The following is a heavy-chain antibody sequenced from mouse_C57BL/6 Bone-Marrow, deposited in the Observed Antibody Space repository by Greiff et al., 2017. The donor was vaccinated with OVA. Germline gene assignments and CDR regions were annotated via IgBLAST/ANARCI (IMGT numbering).Heavy chain of an antibody. Sequence: EVKLMESGGGLVQPGDSLSLSCAASGFTFTNYYMSWVRQPPGKALEWLAFIRNKPNGSTTEYSASVQGRFTISRDNSQSILLLQMNALRAEDSATYYCARYKGRVAVDYFDYWGQGTALTVSS. CDR1: GFTFTNYY. D-gene: IGHD1-1*01. V-gene: IGHV7-3*01. CDR2: IRNKPNGSTT. CDR3: ARYKGRVAVDYFDY. J-gene: IGHJ2*01.